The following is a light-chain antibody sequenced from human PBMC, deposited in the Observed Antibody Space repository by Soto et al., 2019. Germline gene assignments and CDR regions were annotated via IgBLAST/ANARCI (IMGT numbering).Light chain of an antibody. J-gene: IGKJ2*01. CDR2: GAS. CDR3: QQYGSSSYT. Sequence: EIVLTQSPGTLSLSPGERATLSCRASQSVSSNYLAWYQQIPGQAPRLLIYGASSRATGIPDRFSGSGSGTDFTLSISRLEPEDFAVYYCQQYGSSSYTFGQGTKPEVK. CDR1: QSVSSNY. V-gene: IGKV3-20*01.